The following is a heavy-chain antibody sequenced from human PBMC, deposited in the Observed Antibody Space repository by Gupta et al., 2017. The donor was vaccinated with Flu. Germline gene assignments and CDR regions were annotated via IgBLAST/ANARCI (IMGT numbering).Heavy chain of an antibody. D-gene: IGHD2-2*01. Sequence: TGWVRQAPGKGLEWVSAVSGSGGSTHYADSVKGRFTISRDNSKNTLYLQMNSLRAEDTAVYYCAKGGQRYCSSISCFLDYWGQGTLVTVSS. CDR3: AKGGQRYCSSISCFLDY. V-gene: IGHV3-23*01. J-gene: IGHJ4*02. CDR2: VSGSGGST.